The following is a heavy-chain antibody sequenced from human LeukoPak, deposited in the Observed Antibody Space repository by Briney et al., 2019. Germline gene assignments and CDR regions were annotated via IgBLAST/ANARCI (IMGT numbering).Heavy chain of an antibody. V-gene: IGHV3-66*02. J-gene: IGHJ4*02. CDR3: ARDLGGYCSSTSCPW. D-gene: IGHD2-2*01. CDR2: IYSGGST. Sequence: PGGSLRLSCAASGFTVSSNYMSWVRQAPGKGLEWVSVIYSGGSTYYPDSVKGRFTISRDNSKNTLYLQMNSLRAEDTAVYYCARDLGGYCSSTSCPWWGQGTLVTVSS. CDR1: GFTVSSNY.